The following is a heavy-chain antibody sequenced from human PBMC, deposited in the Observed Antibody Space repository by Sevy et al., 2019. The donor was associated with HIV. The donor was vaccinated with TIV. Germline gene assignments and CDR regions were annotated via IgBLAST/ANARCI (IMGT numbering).Heavy chain of an antibody. Sequence: GGSLRLSCAASGFTFSYAWMSWVRQPPGKGLEWIGRIKAKADGGTKEYAAPVKGRFTISRDDSKNTLYLQMNSLKTEDTAVYYCSTDPIIVLLVTNGMDVWGQGTTVTVSS. D-gene: IGHD2-8*02. V-gene: IGHV3-15*01. J-gene: IGHJ6*02. CDR2: IKAKADGGTK. CDR3: STDPIIVLLVTNGMDV. CDR1: GFTFSYAW.